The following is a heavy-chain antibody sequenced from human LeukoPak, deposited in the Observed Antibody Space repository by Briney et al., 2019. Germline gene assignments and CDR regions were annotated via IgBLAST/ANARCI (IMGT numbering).Heavy chain of an antibody. Sequence: PGGSLRLSCAASGFPFSCYGMHWVRQAPGKGLEGVAVISYDGSNKYYADSVKGRFTISRDNSKNTLYLQMNSPRAEDTAVYYCAKVEKHDAFDIWGQGTMVTVSS. D-gene: IGHD3-3*01. CDR2: ISYDGSNK. CDR3: AKVEKHDAFDI. V-gene: IGHV3-30*18. J-gene: IGHJ3*02. CDR1: GFPFSCYG.